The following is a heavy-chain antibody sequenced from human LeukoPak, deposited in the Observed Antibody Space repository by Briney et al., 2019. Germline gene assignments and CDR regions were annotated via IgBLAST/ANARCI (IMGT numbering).Heavy chain of an antibody. Sequence: PGGSLRLSCAASGFTFSSYGMHWVRQAPGKGLEWVAVISYDGSNKYYADSVKGRFTISRDNSKNTLYLQMNSLRAEDTAVHYCAKDSAGVRPKYYFDYWGQGTLVTVSS. V-gene: IGHV3-30*18. CDR1: GFTFSSYG. D-gene: IGHD1-1*01. J-gene: IGHJ4*02. CDR3: AKDSAGVRPKYYFDY. CDR2: ISYDGSNK.